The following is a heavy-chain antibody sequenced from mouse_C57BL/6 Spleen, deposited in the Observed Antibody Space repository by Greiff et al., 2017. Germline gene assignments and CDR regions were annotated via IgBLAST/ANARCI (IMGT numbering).Heavy chain of an antibody. CDR3: TTGVLRGYWYFDV. D-gene: IGHD1-1*01. CDR2: IDPENGDT. J-gene: IGHJ1*03. Sequence: EVKLVESGAELVRPGASVKLSCTASGFNIKDDYMHWVKQRPEQGLEWIGWIDPENGDTEYASKFQGKATITADTSSNTAYLQLSSLTSEDTAVYYCTTGVLRGYWYFDVWGTGTTVTVSS. V-gene: IGHV14-4*01. CDR1: GFNIKDDY.